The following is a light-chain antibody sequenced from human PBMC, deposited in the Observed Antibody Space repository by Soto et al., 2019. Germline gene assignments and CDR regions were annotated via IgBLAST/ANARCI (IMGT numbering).Light chain of an antibody. J-gene: IGKJ1*01. CDR1: QNIGVY. CDR3: HQTAANPWT. V-gene: IGKV1-39*01. Sequence: DIQMTQSPSSLSASVGDRVTITCRASQNIGVYLNWYQKKPGKAPKLLIHAASSFHSGVPSTFSGSGSGTDFALTISSLQPEDFATYYCHQTAANPWTFAQGTKVDIK. CDR2: AAS.